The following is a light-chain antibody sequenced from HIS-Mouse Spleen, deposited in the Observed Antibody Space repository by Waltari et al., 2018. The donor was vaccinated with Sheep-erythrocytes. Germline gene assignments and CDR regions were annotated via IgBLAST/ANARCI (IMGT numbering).Light chain of an antibody. CDR3: QSADSSGTYPV. Sequence: LTQPPSVSVSPGPTARITCSGDALPKQYAYWYQQKPGQAPVLVIYKDSERPSGIPARFSGSSSGTTVTLTISGVQAEDEADYYCQSADSSGTYPVFGGGTKLTVL. J-gene: IGLJ2*01. V-gene: IGLV3-25*03. CDR1: ALPKQY. CDR2: KDS.